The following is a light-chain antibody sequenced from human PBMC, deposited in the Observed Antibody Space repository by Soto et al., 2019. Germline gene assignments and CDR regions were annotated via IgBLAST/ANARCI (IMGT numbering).Light chain of an antibody. J-gene: IGLJ2*01. CDR1: SSDIGGYNY. CDR2: EVS. CDR3: SSCRSSGTLVV. Sequence: QSVLTQPASVSGSPGQSITISCTGTSSDIGGYNYVSWYQQYSGKAPKLIIYEVSNRPSGVSSRFSGYKSGNTASLTISGLQAEDEAHYYCSSCRSSGTLVVFGGGTKVTVL. V-gene: IGLV2-14*01.